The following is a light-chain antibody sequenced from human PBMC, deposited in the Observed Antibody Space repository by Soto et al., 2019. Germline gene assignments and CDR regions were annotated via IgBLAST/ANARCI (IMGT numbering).Light chain of an antibody. J-gene: IGKJ5*01. V-gene: IGKV4-1*01. CDR2: WAS. CDR3: QQYNDWFSIT. CDR1: QSVLYSSNNKNY. Sequence: DIVMTQSPDSLAVSLGERATINCKSSQSVLYSSNNKNYLAWYQQKPGQPPKLLIYWASTRESGVPDRFSGSGSGTDFTLTISSLQAEDFGVYYCQQYNDWFSITFGQGTRLEIK.